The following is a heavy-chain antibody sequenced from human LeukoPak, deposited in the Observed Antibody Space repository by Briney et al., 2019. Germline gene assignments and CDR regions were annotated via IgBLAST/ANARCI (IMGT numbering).Heavy chain of an antibody. Sequence: GESLKISCKGSGYSFTSYWIGWVRQMPGKGLEWMGIIYPGDSDTRYSPSFQGQVTISADKSISTAYLQWSSLKASDTAMYYCARLPYRAVAGRYFDYWGQGTLVTVSS. CDR3: ARLPYRAVAGRYFDY. CDR1: GYSFTSYW. D-gene: IGHD6-19*01. CDR2: IYPGDSDT. J-gene: IGHJ4*02. V-gene: IGHV5-51*01.